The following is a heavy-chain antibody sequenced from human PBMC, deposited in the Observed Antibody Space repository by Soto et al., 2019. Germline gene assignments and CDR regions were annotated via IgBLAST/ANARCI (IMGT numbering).Heavy chain of an antibody. V-gene: IGHV4-39*01. CDR3: ERLGGSGSTIGGYYYYYYGMDV. CDR1: LGSIVSISDY. Sequence: ETLSLTCTVSLGSIVSISDYWGWIRQPPGKGLEWIGSIYYSGSTYYNPSLKSRVTISVDTSKNQFSLKLSSVTAADTAVYYCERLGGSGSTIGGYYYYYYGMDVWGQGTTVTVSS. CDR2: IYYSGST. J-gene: IGHJ6*02. D-gene: IGHD3-10*01.